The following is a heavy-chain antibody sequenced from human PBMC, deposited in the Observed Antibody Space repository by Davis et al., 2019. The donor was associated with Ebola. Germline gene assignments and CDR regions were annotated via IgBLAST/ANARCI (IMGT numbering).Heavy chain of an antibody. Sequence: ASVKVSCKASGYTFSTYGLNWVRQAPGQGLEWLGWISGYNGDTNYAQKLQGSVTMTRDTSTSTAYMELRTLDSDDTAVYYCAREPQPLGGSCYSLGCYFDFWGQGTLVTVSS. V-gene: IGHV1-18*01. CDR2: ISGYNGDT. D-gene: IGHD2-15*01. CDR1: GYTFSTYG. CDR3: AREPQPLGGSCYSLGCYFDF. J-gene: IGHJ4*02.